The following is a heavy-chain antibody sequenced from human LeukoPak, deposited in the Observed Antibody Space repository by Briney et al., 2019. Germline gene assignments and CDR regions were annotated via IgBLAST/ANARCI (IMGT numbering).Heavy chain of an antibody. D-gene: IGHD1-26*01. CDR1: GFTFSSYS. Sequence: PGGSLRLSCAASGFTFSSYSMNWVRQAPGKGLEWVSSISSSSSYIYYADSVKGRFTISRDNAKNSLYLQMNSLRAEDTAVYYCARDQVVGATQFDYWGQGTLVTVSS. J-gene: IGHJ4*02. CDR2: ISSSSSYI. CDR3: ARDQVVGATQFDY. V-gene: IGHV3-21*01.